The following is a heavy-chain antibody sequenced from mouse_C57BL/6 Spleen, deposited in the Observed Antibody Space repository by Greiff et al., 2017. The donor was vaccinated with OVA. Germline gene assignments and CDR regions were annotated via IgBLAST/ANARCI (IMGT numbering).Heavy chain of an antibody. D-gene: IGHD2-4*01. Sequence: DVMLVESGEGLVKPGGSLKLSCAASGFTFSSYAMSWVRQTPEKRLEWVAYISSGGDYIYDADTVKGRFTISRDNARNTLYLQMSSLKSEDTAMYYCTRDGDYDYDGAWFAYWGQGTLVTVSA. CDR1: GFTFSSYA. CDR2: ISSGGDYI. CDR3: TRDGDYDYDGAWFAY. J-gene: IGHJ3*01. V-gene: IGHV5-9-1*02.